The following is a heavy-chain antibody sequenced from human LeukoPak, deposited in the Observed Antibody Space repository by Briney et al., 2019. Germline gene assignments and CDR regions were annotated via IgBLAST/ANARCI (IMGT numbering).Heavy chain of an antibody. V-gene: IGHV4-4*09. CDR2: IHSSGST. CDR3: ARLGSYSDH. Sequence: SETLSLTSSVSDGSISSYYWSWIRQPPGKGLEWIGYIHSSGSTHYNPSLKSRVTTSLDTSKNQFSLKVNSVTAADTAVYYCARLGSYSDHWGQGTLVTVSS. J-gene: IGHJ4*02. CDR1: DGSISSYY. D-gene: IGHD1-26*01.